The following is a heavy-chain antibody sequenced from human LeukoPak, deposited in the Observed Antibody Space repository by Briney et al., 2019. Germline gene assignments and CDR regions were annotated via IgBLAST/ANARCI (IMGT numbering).Heavy chain of an antibody. Sequence: SQTLSLTCTVSGGSISTGVYYWSWIRQHPEKGLECIGHISYSGSTYYNPSLKSRVTISVDTSKNHFSLNLTSVTAADTAVYYCTRGRYHHDFRGYYYSPFDSWGQGTLVTVSS. V-gene: IGHV4-31*03. CDR3: TRGRYHHDFRGYYYSPFDS. J-gene: IGHJ4*02. CDR1: GGSISTGVYY. D-gene: IGHD3-22*01. CDR2: ISYSGST.